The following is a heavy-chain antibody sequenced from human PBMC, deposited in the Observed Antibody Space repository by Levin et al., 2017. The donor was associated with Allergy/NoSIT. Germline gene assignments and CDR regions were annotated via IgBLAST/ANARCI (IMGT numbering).Heavy chain of an antibody. CDR2: INRDGSTT. Sequence: PGESLKISCVASGFTFRTSWMHWVRQAPGKGLEWVSHINRDGSTTSYADSVRGRFTVSRDNAKNTLYLQMNSLRDEDTAVYYCARDLAYLFDYWGQGTLITVSS. D-gene: IGHD2/OR15-2a*01. J-gene: IGHJ4*02. CDR1: GFTFRTSW. CDR3: ARDLAYLFDY. V-gene: IGHV3-74*01.